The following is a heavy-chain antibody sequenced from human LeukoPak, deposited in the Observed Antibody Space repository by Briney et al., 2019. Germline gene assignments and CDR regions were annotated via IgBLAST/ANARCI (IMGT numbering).Heavy chain of an antibody. CDR1: GFTFSSYE. D-gene: IGHD3-10*01. CDR2: ISSSGSTI. J-gene: IGHJ5*02. V-gene: IGHV3-48*03. CDR3: ARDLTHYYGSGNWFDP. Sequence: GGSLRLSCAASGFTFSSYEMNWVRQAPGKGLEWVSYISSSGSTIYYADSGKGRFTISRDNAKNSLYLQMNSLRAEDTAVYYCARDLTHYYGSGNWFDPWGQGTLVTVSS.